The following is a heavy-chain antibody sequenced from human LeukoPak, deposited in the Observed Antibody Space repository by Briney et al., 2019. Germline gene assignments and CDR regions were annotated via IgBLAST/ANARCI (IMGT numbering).Heavy chain of an antibody. J-gene: IGHJ4*02. CDR3: ARDTYGGNPPEY. D-gene: IGHD4-23*01. V-gene: IGHV1-24*01. Sequence: ASVKVSCKVSGYTLTELSMHWVRQAPGKGLEWMGGFDPEDGETIYAQKFQGRVTMTRDTSTSTVYMELSSLRSEDTAVYYCARDTYGGNPPEYWGQGTLVTVSS. CDR2: FDPEDGET. CDR1: GYTLTELS.